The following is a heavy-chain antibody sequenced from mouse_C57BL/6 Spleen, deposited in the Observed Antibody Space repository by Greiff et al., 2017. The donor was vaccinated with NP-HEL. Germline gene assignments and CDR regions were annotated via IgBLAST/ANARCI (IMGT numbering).Heavy chain of an antibody. Sequence: VQLQQSGAELARPGASVKLSCKASGYTFTSYGISWVKQRTGQGLEWIGEIYPRSGTTYYNEKFKGKATLTADKSSSRADMVLRSLTSEDSTVYFCAGPGSSCGYYFDYWGQGTTLTVSS. CDR3: AGPGSSCGYYFDY. V-gene: IGHV1-81*01. D-gene: IGHD1-1*01. J-gene: IGHJ2*01. CDR2: IYPRSGTT. CDR1: GYTFTSYG.